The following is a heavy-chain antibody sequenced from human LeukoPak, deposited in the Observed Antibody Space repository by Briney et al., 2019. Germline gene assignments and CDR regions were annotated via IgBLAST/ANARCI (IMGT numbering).Heavy chain of an antibody. D-gene: IGHD1-26*01. CDR2: IYYSGST. Sequence: SETLSLTCTVSGDSTSSDRYYGGWVRQPPGKGLEWIGNIYYSGSTYYNPSLKSRVTMPVDTSKNQFFLKLHSVTAADTAVYYCARGRPYSGGYHLDYWGQGTLVTVSA. CDR1: GDSTSSDRYY. J-gene: IGHJ4*02. CDR3: ARGRPYSGGYHLDY. V-gene: IGHV4-39*01.